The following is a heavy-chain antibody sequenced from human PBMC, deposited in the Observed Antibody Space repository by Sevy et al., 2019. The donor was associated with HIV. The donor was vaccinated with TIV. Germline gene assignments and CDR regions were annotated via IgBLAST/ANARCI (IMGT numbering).Heavy chain of an antibody. CDR2: IKSKTDSGTR. V-gene: IGHV3-15*01. D-gene: IGHD1-26*01. CDR1: GFTFSDAW. CDR3: ACGIGTWDFDH. J-gene: IGHJ4*02. Sequence: GGSLRLSCTTSGFTFSDAWMNWVRQAPGKGLEWVARIKSKTDSGTRDFAAPVKGRFSISRDDSKNKVYLQMTSLKDEDTGVYFCACGIGTWDFDHWGQGTLVTVSS.